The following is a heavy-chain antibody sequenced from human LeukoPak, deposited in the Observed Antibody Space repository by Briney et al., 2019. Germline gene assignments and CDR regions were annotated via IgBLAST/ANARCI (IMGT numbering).Heavy chain of an antibody. J-gene: IGHJ4*02. CDR2: IYYSGST. CDR1: GDSSTSDSYY. V-gene: IGHV4-39*02. CDR3: ARGRPFGGGFHLDY. Sequence: SETLSLTCIISGDSSTSDSYYGGWVRQPPGKGLEWIGNIYYSGSTYYNPSLQSRVTMSVDTSKNQFFLKLSSVTAADMAVYYCARGRPFGGGFHLDYWGQGTLVTVSA. D-gene: IGHD1-26*01.